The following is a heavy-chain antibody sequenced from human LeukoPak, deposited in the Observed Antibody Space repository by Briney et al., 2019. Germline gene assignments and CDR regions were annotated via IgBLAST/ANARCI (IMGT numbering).Heavy chain of an antibody. Sequence: GASVKVSCKASGYTFTSYGTSWVRQAPGQGLEWMGWISAYNGNTNYAQKFQGRVTITADESTGTAYMELSSLRSEDTAVYYCARDLLYYDILTGYYNSPGANYYYYGMDVWGQGTTVTVSS. V-gene: IGHV1-18*01. CDR3: ARDLLYYDILTGYYNSPGANYYYYGMDV. CDR1: GYTFTSYG. CDR2: ISAYNGNT. D-gene: IGHD3-9*01. J-gene: IGHJ6*02.